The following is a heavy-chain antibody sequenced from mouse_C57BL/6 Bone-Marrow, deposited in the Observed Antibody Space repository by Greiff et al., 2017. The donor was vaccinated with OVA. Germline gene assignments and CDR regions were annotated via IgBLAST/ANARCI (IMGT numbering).Heavy chain of an antibody. CDR1: GYSFTDYN. CDR3: ATTVVATNAMDY. Sequence: VQLKESGPELVQPGASVKISCKASGYSFTDYNMNWVKQSNGKSLEWIGVINPNYGTTSYNQKFKGKATLTVDQSSSTAYMQLNSLTSEDSAVYYCATTVVATNAMDYWGQGTSVTVSS. V-gene: IGHV1-39*01. CDR2: INPNYGTT. D-gene: IGHD1-1*01. J-gene: IGHJ4*01.